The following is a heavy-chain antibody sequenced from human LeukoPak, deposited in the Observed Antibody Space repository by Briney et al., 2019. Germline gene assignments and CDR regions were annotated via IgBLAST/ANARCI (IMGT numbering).Heavy chain of an antibody. CDR2: MNPNSGNT. J-gene: IGHJ5*02. CDR1: GYTFTSYD. V-gene: IGHV1-8*01. D-gene: IGHD3-22*01. CDR3: ARGGPQGYYYDSSGYNWFDP. Sequence: ASVKVSCKASGYTFTSYDINWVRQATGQGLEWMGWMNPNSGNTGHAQKFQGRVTMTRNTSISTAYMELSSLRSEDTAVYYCARGGPQGYYYDSSGYNWFDPWGQGTLVTVSS.